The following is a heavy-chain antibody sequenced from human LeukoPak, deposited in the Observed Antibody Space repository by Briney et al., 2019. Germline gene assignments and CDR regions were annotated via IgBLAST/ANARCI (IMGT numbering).Heavy chain of an antibody. CDR1: GFTFRTYS. Sequence: GGSLRLSCAASGFTFRTYSMNWVRQAPGKGMEWASSISSGGGYIYYADSVKGRFTISRDNAKNSLYLQMNSLRAEDTAVYYCAGEIPSAPTAFDYWGQGTLVTVSS. J-gene: IGHJ4*02. V-gene: IGHV3-21*01. CDR2: ISSGGGYI. CDR3: AGEIPSAPTAFDY. D-gene: IGHD4-11*01.